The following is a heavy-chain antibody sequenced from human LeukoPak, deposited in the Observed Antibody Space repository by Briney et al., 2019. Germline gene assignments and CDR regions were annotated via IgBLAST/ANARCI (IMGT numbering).Heavy chain of an antibody. CDR3: ARDRTYSSSWYSRFDY. J-gene: IGHJ4*02. Sequence: SETLSLTCAVYGGSFSGYYWSWIRQPPGKGLEWIGEINHSGSTNYNPSLKSRVTISVDTSKNQFSLKLRSVTAADTAVYYCARDRTYSSSWYSRFDYWGQGTPVTVSS. V-gene: IGHV4-34*01. D-gene: IGHD6-13*01. CDR1: GGSFSGYY. CDR2: INHSGST.